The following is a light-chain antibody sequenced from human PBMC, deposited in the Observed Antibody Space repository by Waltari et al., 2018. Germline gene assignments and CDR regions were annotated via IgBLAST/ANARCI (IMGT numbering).Light chain of an antibody. J-gene: IGKJ5*01. CDR1: QGISSY. CDR3: QQYYSYPFT. Sequence: AIRITQSPSSLSASTGDRGNITCRASQGISSYLSWYQQKPGKAPQLLIYAASTLQSGVPSMFSGSGSGTDFTLTISCLQSEDFATYYCQQYYSYPFTFGQGTRLEIK. V-gene: IGKV1-8*01. CDR2: AAS.